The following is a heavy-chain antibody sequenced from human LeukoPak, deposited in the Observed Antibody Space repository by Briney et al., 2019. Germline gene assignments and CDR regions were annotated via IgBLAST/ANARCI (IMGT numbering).Heavy chain of an antibody. CDR2: IYPGGSDT. D-gene: IGHD6-13*01. Sequence: GESLKISCKGSGYSFTSYWIGWVRQIPGKGVEWVGIIYPGGSDTRYSPSFQGQVTISADKSISTAYLQWSSLKASDTAMYYCARLTSIAALPGNSVLDIWGQGTMVTVSS. CDR1: GYSFTSYW. J-gene: IGHJ3*02. CDR3: ARLTSIAALPGNSVLDI. V-gene: IGHV5-51*01.